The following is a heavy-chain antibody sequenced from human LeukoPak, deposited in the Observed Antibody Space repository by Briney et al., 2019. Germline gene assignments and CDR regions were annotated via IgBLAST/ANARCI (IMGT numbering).Heavy chain of an antibody. V-gene: IGHV4-39*01. CDR3: ARLHDYHHYMDV. CDR2: IYYSGST. Sequence: PSETLSLTCTVSDGSISNQYYWGWMRQPPGKGLEWIGHIYYSGSTYYSPSLKRRVTISVDTSNHQFSLKVTSVTAADTAIYYCARLHDYHHYMDVWGKGTTVTVSS. CDR1: DGSISNQYY. J-gene: IGHJ6*03.